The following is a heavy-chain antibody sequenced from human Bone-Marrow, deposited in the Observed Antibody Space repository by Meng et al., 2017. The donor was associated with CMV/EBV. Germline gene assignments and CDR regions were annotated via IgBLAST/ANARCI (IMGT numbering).Heavy chain of an antibody. V-gene: IGHV4-31*11. J-gene: IGHJ4*02. CDR2: IYYGEST. D-gene: IGHD2-2*01. Sequence: CAVAGGAISSGEDYSSWIGQHPGKGMEWMGKIYYGESTYPNPSLKSRVTRSVDTSKKQFSLRLSSVTAADTAVYYCASALGLCPFDYWGQGTLVTVSS. CDR1: GGAISSGEDY. CDR3: ASALGLCPFDY.